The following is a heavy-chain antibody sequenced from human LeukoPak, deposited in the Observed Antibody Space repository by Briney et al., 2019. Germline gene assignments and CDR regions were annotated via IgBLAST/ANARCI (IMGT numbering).Heavy chain of an antibody. CDR3: AREPSQRWGYSRNWNWFDP. V-gene: IGHV4-59*12. D-gene: IGHD5-12*01. CDR1: GGSISSYY. J-gene: IGHJ5*02. CDR2: IYYSGST. Sequence: SETLSLTCTVSGGSISSYYWSWIRQPPGKGLEWIGYIYYSGSTNYNPSLKSRVTISVDTSKNQFSLKLSSVTAADTAVYYCAREPSQRWGYSRNWNWFDPWGQGTLVTVSS.